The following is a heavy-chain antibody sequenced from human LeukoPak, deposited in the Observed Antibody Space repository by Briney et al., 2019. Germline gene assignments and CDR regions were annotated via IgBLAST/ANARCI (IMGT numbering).Heavy chain of an antibody. Sequence: ASVKVSCKASGYTFTSYGISWERQAPGQGLEWMGWISAYNGNTIYAQKLQGRVTMTTDTSTSTAYMELRSLRSDDTAVYYCARVDSGYDGGAYYYYGMDVWGQGTTVTVSS. CDR1: GYTFTSYG. CDR2: ISAYNGNT. J-gene: IGHJ6*02. V-gene: IGHV1-18*01. D-gene: IGHD5-12*01. CDR3: ARVDSGYDGGAYYYYGMDV.